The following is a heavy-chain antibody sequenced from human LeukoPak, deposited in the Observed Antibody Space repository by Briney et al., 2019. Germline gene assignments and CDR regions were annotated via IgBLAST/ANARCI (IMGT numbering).Heavy chain of an antibody. CDR3: AKGLSLEGGSTWKYNWFDA. V-gene: IGHV3-9*01. CDR1: GLSFDDYA. Sequence: QAGGSLRLSCAASGLSFDDYAMHWVRQVPGKGLEWVSGIGWNSVNIGYVDSVKGRFAISRDNAKNSLFLQMDSLRVEDTALYFCAKGLSLEGGSTWKYNWFDAWGQGTVVIVSS. J-gene: IGHJ5*02. D-gene: IGHD6-13*01. CDR2: IGWNSVNI.